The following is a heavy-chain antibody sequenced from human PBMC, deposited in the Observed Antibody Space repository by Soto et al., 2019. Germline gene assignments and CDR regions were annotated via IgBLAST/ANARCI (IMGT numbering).Heavy chain of an antibody. V-gene: IGHV1-69*13. J-gene: IGHJ6*02. CDR3: ARVSVAVVAATRDYYYYGMDV. CDR1: GGTFSSYT. D-gene: IGHD2-15*01. CDR2: IIPIFGTA. Sequence: ASVKVSCKASGGTFSSYTISWVRQAPGQGLEWMGEIIPIFGTANFAQKLKGRVTITADESTSTAYMKLSSLRSEDTAVYYCARVSVAVVAATRDYYYYGMDVWGQGTTVTVSS.